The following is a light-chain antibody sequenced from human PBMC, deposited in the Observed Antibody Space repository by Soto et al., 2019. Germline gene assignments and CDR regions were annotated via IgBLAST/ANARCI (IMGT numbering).Light chain of an antibody. CDR2: GAS. CDR3: QQYESWPYT. V-gene: IGKV3-15*01. Sequence: EIVMTQSPVTLSVSPGERATLSCRASQSVRSNLAWYQQKRGRAPRLLIYGASTRATGIPDRFSVSGSGTEFTLTISSLQSEDFAVYYCQQYESWPYTFGQGTKLEIK. CDR1: QSVRSN. J-gene: IGKJ2*01.